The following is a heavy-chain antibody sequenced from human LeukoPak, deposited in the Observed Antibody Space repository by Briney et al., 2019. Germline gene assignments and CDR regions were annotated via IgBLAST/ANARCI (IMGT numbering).Heavy chain of an antibody. D-gene: IGHD5-18*01. CDR3: AKGGFNYPGY. CDR1: GFTFTSHA. Sequence: GASLRLSCAASGFTFTSHAMTWVRQAPGKGLEWVSGISASGGNTFYADAVKGRFTISRDNSKNTLYLQMNNLRADDTALYYCAKGGFNYPGYWGQGTLVTVSS. CDR2: ISASGGNT. J-gene: IGHJ4*02. V-gene: IGHV3-23*01.